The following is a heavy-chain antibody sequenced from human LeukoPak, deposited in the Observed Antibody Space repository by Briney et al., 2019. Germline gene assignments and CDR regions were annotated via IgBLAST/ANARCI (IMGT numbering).Heavy chain of an antibody. CDR1: GGSISSYY. Sequence: SETLSLTCTVSGGSISSYYWSWIRQPPGKGLEWIGSIYYSGSTNYNPSLKSRVTMSVDTSKNQFSLKLSSVTAADTAVYYCARHGGESIVAMILHAFDIWSQGTMVTVSS. V-gene: IGHV4-59*08. CDR3: ARHGGESIVAMILHAFDI. D-gene: IGHD5-12*01. J-gene: IGHJ3*02. CDR2: IYYSGST.